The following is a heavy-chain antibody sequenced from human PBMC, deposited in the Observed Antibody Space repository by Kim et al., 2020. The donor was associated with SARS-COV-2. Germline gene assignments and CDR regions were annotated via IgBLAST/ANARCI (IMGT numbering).Heavy chain of an antibody. CDR2: ISTSGTT. CDR1: GASINNDNSF. D-gene: IGHD3-10*01. J-gene: IGHJ4*02. CDR3: ARQAYRVLWFGALGDFDS. V-gene: IGHV4-39*01. Sequence: SETLSLTCNVSGASINNDNSFWGWIRQPPGKGLEWIGSISTSGTTYYNPSLKSRVTISVDTSNNQISLKVTSATAADTAMYYCARQAYRVLWFGALGDFDSWGQGTLVAVSS.